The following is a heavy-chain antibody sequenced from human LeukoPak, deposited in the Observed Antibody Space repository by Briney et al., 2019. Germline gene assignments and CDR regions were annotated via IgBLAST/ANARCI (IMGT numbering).Heavy chain of an antibody. Sequence: GGSLRLSCAASGFTFSSYAMGWVRQAPGKGLEWVSALSGSGGSTFYADSVKGRFTISRDNSKNTLYLQMNSLRAEDTAVYYCAQGPKVPVPTYYFDYWGQGTLVTVSS. D-gene: IGHD2-2*01. CDR3: AQGPKVPVPTYYFDY. J-gene: IGHJ4*02. CDR2: LSGSGGST. CDR1: GFTFSSYA. V-gene: IGHV3-23*01.